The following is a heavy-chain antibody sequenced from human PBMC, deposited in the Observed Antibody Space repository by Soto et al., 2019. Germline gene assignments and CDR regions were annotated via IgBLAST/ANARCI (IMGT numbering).Heavy chain of an antibody. Sequence: QVQLVESGGGVVQPGRSLRLSCAASGFTFSSYGMHWVRQAPGKGLEWVAVISYDGSNKYYADSVKGRFTISRDNSKNTLYLQMNSLRAEDTAVYYCARDSDSNPKYYYGMDVWGQGTTVTVSS. D-gene: IGHD4-4*01. CDR2: ISYDGSNK. J-gene: IGHJ6*02. CDR1: GFTFSSYG. V-gene: IGHV3-30*03. CDR3: ARDSDSNPKYYYGMDV.